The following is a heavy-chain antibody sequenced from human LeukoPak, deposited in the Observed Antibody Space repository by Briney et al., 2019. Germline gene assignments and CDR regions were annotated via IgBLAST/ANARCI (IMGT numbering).Heavy chain of an antibody. D-gene: IGHD1-26*01. Sequence: GGSLRLSCAASGFTFSSYWMHWVRQTPEKGLVWVSRIDPDGSSTTYADSVQGRFTISRDNAKNTLYLQMNSLRAEDTAVYYCAKRNSGSSLGYYYMDVWGKGTTVTVSS. J-gene: IGHJ6*03. CDR3: AKRNSGSSLGYYYMDV. CDR2: IDPDGSST. V-gene: IGHV3-74*01. CDR1: GFTFSSYW.